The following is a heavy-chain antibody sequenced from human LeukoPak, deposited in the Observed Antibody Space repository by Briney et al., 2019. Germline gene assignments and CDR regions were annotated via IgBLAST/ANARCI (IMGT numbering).Heavy chain of an antibody. Sequence: GGSLRLSCVASGFTFGYSWMSWVRQAPGKGLEWVGRIKSKSDGGTADYAAVVKARFIISRDDSKDTLYLQMNSLKTEDTGIYYSAEFNTRDAFEIWGQGTMVTVSS. V-gene: IGHV3-15*01. J-gene: IGHJ3*02. CDR1: GFTFGYSW. CDR2: IKSKSDGGTA. CDR3: AEFNTRDAFEI. D-gene: IGHD1-26*01.